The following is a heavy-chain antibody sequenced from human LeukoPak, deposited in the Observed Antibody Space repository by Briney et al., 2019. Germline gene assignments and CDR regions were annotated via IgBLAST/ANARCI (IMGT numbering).Heavy chain of an antibody. D-gene: IGHD3-3*01. CDR3: ARVREGYDHTYYYYYMDV. J-gene: IGHJ6*03. Sequence: ASVKVSCKVSGYTLTELSMHWVRQAPGKGLEWMGGFDPEDGETIYAQKFQGRVTMTRDTSISTAYMELSRLRSDDTAVYYCARVREGYDHTYYYYYMDVWGKGTTVTVSS. V-gene: IGHV1-24*01. CDR1: GYTLTELS. CDR2: FDPEDGET.